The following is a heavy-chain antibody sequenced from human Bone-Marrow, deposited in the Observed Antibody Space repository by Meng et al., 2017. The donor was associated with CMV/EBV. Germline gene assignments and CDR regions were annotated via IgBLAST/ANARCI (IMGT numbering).Heavy chain of an antibody. J-gene: IGHJ6*02. CDR1: GYTFTVYY. CDR3: ARVALDYDFWSGYYPYYYYGMDV. CDR2: INPNSGGT. V-gene: IGHV1-2*02. Sequence: ASVKVSCKASGYTFTVYYIHWVRQAPGQGLEWMGWINPNSGGTNYAQKFQGRVTMTRDTSISTAYMELSRLRSDDTAVYYCARVALDYDFWSGYYPYYYYGMDVWGQGTTVTVSS. D-gene: IGHD3-3*01.